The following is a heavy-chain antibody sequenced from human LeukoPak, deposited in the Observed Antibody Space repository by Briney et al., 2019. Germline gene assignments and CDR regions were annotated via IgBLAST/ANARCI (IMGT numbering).Heavy chain of an antibody. CDR3: VRDRGYSTFDY. J-gene: IGHJ4*02. CDR2: MKEDGGEI. D-gene: IGHD4-23*01. CDR1: GFPFSNYW. V-gene: IGHV3-7*01. Sequence: PGGSLRLSFAGSGFPFSNYWMAWVGQAPGKGLQPVANMKEDGGEINYVDSVKGRFTISRDNAKNSLDLQMNSLRVDDTAVYYCVRDRGYSTFDYWGQGTLVIVSS.